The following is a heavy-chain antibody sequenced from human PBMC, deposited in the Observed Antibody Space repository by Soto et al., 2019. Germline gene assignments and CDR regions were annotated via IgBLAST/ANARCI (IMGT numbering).Heavy chain of an antibody. CDR2: INHSGST. Sequence: SETLSLTCAVYGGSFSGYYWSLIRQPPGKGLEWIGEINHSGSTNYNPSLKSRVTISVDTSKNQFSLKLSSVTAADTAVYYCARGKVVRYYYMDVWGKGTTVTVSS. CDR3: ARGKVVRYYYMDV. V-gene: IGHV4-34*01. D-gene: IGHD3-22*01. J-gene: IGHJ6*03. CDR1: GGSFSGYY.